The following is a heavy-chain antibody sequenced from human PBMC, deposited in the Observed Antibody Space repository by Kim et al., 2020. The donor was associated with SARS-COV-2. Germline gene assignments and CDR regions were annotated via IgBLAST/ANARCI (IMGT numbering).Heavy chain of an antibody. J-gene: IGHJ5*01. CDR3: ATAPSETDRGFES. Sequence: ASVKVSCKVSGKTLTDLSMHWVRQAPGKGLEWMAGFDPEDDGTIYAQTFAGRVTLTEDTSTGTAYMELSSLTPEDTAIYYCATAPSETDRGFESWGQGTLVTVFS. D-gene: IGHD2-21*02. V-gene: IGHV1-24*01. CDR1: GKTLTDLS. CDR2: FDPEDDGT.